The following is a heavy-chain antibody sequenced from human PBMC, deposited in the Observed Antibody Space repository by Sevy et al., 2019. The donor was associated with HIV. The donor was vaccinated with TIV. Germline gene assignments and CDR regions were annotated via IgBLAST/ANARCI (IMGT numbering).Heavy chain of an antibody. Sequence: GGSLRLSCAASGFTFSSYSMNWVRQAPGKGLEWVSSISSSSSYMYYTDSVKGRFTISRDNAKNSLYLQMNSLRAEDTAVYYCARGGFDGIFDPWGQGTLVTVSS. CDR2: ISSSSSYM. D-gene: IGHD1-26*01. J-gene: IGHJ5*02. CDR1: GFTFSSYS. CDR3: ARGGFDGIFDP. V-gene: IGHV3-21*01.